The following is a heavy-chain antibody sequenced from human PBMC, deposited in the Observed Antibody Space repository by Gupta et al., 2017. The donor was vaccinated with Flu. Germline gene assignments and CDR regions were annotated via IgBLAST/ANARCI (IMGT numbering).Heavy chain of an antibody. D-gene: IGHD2-2*01. J-gene: IGHJ6*03. CDR2: IYYSGST. V-gene: IGHV4-39*01. CDR1: GGSISSSSYY. CDR3: ARHLAAGYCSSTSCYYYYYYYMDV. Sequence: QLQLQESGPGLVKPSETLSLTCTVSGGSISSSSYYWGWIRQPPGKGLEWIGSIYYSGSTYYNPSLKSRVTISVDTSKNQFSLKLSSVTAADTAVYYCARHLAAGYCSSTSCYYYYYYYMDVWGKGTTVTVSS.